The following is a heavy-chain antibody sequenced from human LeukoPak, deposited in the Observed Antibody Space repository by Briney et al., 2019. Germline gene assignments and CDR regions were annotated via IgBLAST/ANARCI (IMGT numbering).Heavy chain of an antibody. J-gene: IGHJ5*02. CDR2: ISSSSSYI. D-gene: IGHD4-17*01. CDR3: ARDYGDNWFDP. V-gene: IGHV3-21*01. CDR1: GFTFSSYS. Sequence: GGSLRLSRAASGFTFSSYSMNWVRQAPGKGLEWVSSISSSSSYIYYADSVKGRFTISRDNAKNSLYLQMNSLRAEDTAVYYCARDYGDNWFDPWGQGTLVTVSS.